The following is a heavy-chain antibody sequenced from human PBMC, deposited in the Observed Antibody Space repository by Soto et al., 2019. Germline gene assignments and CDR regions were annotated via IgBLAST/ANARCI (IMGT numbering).Heavy chain of an antibody. Sequence: SETLSLTGTLSGGSIDYHYWSWIRQPAGKGLEWIGRVHVTGRTNYNPSLEGRISMSVDTSQNQFSLTLTSVTVADTAVYYCVRDLSQSKLRSSTNWFDPWGQGILVTVS. CDR2: VHVTGRT. D-gene: IGHD3-16*01. CDR1: GGSIDYHY. CDR3: VRDLSQSKLRSSTNWFDP. V-gene: IGHV4-4*07. J-gene: IGHJ5*02.